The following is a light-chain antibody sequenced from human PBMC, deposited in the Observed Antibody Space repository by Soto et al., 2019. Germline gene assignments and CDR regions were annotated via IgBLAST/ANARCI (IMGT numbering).Light chain of an antibody. CDR3: QQYYSYPYT. Sequence: AIRMTQSPSSFXASTGDRVTXTXRASQGISXYLAWYQQKPGKAPKLLIYAASTLQSGVPSRFSGSGSGTDFTLTISCLQSEDFATYYCQQYYSYPYTFGQGTKLEIK. CDR1: QGISXY. CDR2: AAS. J-gene: IGKJ2*01. V-gene: IGKV1-8*01.